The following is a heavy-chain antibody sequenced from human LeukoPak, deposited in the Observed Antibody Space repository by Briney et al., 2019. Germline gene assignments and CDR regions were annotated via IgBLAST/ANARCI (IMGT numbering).Heavy chain of an antibody. CDR3: ARDVVATIGYFDY. J-gene: IGHJ4*02. CDR2: IWYDGNNK. V-gene: IGHV3-33*08. D-gene: IGHD5-12*01. CDR1: GFIFNNYV. Sequence: GGSLRLSCAASGFIFNNYVMHWVRQAPGKGLKWVALIWYDGNNKYYADSVKGRFTISRDISKNTLYLQMNSLRAEDTAVYYCARDVVATIGYFDYWGQGTLVTVSS.